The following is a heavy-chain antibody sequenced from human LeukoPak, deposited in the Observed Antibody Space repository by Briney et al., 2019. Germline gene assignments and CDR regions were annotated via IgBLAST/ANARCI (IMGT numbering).Heavy chain of an antibody. Sequence: GGSLRLSCATSGFTFSSYEMNWVRQAPGKGLEWVSAISGSGGSTYYADSVKGRFTISRDNSKNTLYLQMNSLRAEDTAVYYCAKAPYILPEYHSGSYSYFDYWGQGTLVTVSS. CDR1: GFTFSSYE. D-gene: IGHD1-26*01. CDR3: AKAPYILPEYHSGSYSYFDY. V-gene: IGHV3-23*01. J-gene: IGHJ4*02. CDR2: ISGSGGST.